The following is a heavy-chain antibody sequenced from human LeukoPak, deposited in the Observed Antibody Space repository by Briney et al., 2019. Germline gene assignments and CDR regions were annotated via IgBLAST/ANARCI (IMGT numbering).Heavy chain of an antibody. V-gene: IGHV3-30*02. J-gene: IGHJ4*02. CDR2: IRYDGSNK. CDR1: GFTFSSYG. Sequence: GGSLRPSCAASGFTFSSYGMHWVRQAPGKGLEWVAFIRYDGSNKYYADSVKGRFTISRDNAKNSLYLQMNSLRAEDTAVYYCARLTYGDYVFDYWGQGTLVTVSS. D-gene: IGHD4-17*01. CDR3: ARLTYGDYVFDY.